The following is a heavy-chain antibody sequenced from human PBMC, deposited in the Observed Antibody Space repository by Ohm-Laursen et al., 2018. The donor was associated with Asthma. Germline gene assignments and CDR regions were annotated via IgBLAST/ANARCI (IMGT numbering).Heavy chain of an antibody. CDR1: GFTFSSYG. D-gene: IGHD2-2*01. V-gene: IGHV3-30*18. CDR2: ISYDGSNK. Sequence: SSLRLSCTASGFTFSSYGMHWVRQAPGKGLEWVAVISYDGSNKYYADSVKGRFTISRDNSKNTLYLQMNSLRAEDTAVYYCAKENSDIVVVPAAIGGYFDYWGQGTLVTVSS. CDR3: AKENSDIVVVPAAIGGYFDY. J-gene: IGHJ4*02.